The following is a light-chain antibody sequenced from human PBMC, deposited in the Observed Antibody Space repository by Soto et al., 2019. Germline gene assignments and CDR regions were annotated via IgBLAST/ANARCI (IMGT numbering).Light chain of an antibody. CDR3: QHRMNWPLT. J-gene: IGKJ5*01. Sequence: ELVWTQSPAALCLSPGERATLSCRASQSVSSYLLWYQQKPGQAPRLLIYDASNRATGIPARFSGSGSETDFTLTISSLEPEDFAVYYCQHRMNWPLTFGQGTRLEIK. V-gene: IGKV3-11*01. CDR1: QSVSSY. CDR2: DAS.